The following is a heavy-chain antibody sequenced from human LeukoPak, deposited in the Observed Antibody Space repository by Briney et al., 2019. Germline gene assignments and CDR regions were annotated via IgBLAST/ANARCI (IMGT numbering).Heavy chain of an antibody. CDR1: GYTLTELS. V-gene: IGHV1-24*01. CDR3: ATAPIVVVPAAIYYYMDV. CDR2: FDPEDGET. Sequence: GASVKVSCKVSGYTLTELSMHWVRQAPGKGLEWMGGFDPEDGETIYAQKFQGSVTMTEDTSTDTAYMELSSLRSEDTAVYYCATAPIVVVPAAIYYYMDVWGKGTTVTVSS. J-gene: IGHJ6*03. D-gene: IGHD2-2*01.